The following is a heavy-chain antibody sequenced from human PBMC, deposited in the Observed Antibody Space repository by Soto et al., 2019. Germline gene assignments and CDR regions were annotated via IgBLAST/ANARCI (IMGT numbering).Heavy chain of an antibody. V-gene: IGHV4-30-4*01. CDR1: GGSISSGDYY. J-gene: IGHJ4*02. CDR2: IYYSGST. Sequence: QVQLQESGPGLVKPSQTLSLTCTVSGGSISSGDYYWSWIRQPPGKGLEWIGYIYYSGSTYYNPSLKRRVNISVDTSKNQFSLKLSSVTAADTAVYYCARAPPPRSYDSSGYSSPFDYWGQGTLVTVSS. D-gene: IGHD3-22*01. CDR3: ARAPPPRSYDSSGYSSPFDY.